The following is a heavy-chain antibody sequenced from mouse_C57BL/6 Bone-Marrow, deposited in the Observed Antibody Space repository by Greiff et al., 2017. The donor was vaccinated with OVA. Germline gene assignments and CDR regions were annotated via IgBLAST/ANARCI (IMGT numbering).Heavy chain of an antibody. Sequence: QVQLQQSGPELVKPGASVKISCKASGYAFSSSWMNWVKQRPGKGLEWIGRIYPGDGDTNYNGKFKGKATLTADKSSSTAYMQLSSLTSEDSAVYFCARGGYEFAYWGQGTLVTVSA. J-gene: IGHJ3*01. CDR2: IYPGDGDT. D-gene: IGHD2-3*01. V-gene: IGHV1-82*01. CDR1: GYAFSSSW. CDR3: ARGGYEFAY.